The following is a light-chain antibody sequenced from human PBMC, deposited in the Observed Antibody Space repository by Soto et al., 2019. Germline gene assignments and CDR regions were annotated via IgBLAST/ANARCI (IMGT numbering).Light chain of an antibody. CDR2: GAS. CDR3: QQYNNWPPLP. J-gene: IGKJ4*01. V-gene: IGKV3-15*01. CDR1: QSVSSN. Sequence: EIVMTQSPATLSVTPGERATLSCRASQSVSSNLAWYQQKPGQAPRLLIYGASTRATGISARFSGSGSGTEFTLTISILQSEDFAVYYCQQYNNWPPLPFGGGTKVDIK.